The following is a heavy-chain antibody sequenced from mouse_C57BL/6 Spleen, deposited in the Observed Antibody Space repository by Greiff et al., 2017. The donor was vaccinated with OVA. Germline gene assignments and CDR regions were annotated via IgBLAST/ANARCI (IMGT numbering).Heavy chain of an antibody. D-gene: IGHD1-1*01. CDR3: ARDYGSSYAMDY. V-gene: IGHV1-61*01. J-gene: IGHJ4*01. Sequence: QVQLQQPGAGLVRPGSSVKLSCKASGYTFTSYWMAWVKQRPGQGLEWIGNIYPSDSETHYNQKFKDKATLTVDKSSSTAYMQLSSLTSEDSAVYDCARDYGSSYAMDYWGQGTSVTVSS. CDR1: GYTFTSYW. CDR2: IYPSDSET.